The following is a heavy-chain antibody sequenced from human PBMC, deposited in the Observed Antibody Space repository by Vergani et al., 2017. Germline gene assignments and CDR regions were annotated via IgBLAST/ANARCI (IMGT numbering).Heavy chain of an antibody. J-gene: IGHJ1*01. Sequence: EVQLVESGGGLVKPGGSLRLSCVASGFTFGSYSMNWVRQAPGKGLEWVSFISSSSSYRYYADSVKSRFTISRDNGEYSLLLQMNSLRPEDTAVYYCASGVPGYQLATQYFQHWGQGTLVTVSS. D-gene: IGHD2-2*01. CDR1: GFTFGSYS. CDR2: ISSSSSYR. V-gene: IGHV3-21*01. CDR3: ASGVPGYQLATQYFQH.